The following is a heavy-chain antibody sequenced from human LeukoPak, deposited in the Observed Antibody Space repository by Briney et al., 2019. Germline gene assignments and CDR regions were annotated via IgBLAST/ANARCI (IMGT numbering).Heavy chain of an antibody. V-gene: IGHV3-23*01. D-gene: IGHD6-19*01. J-gene: IGHJ4*02. CDR3: ARGSSRGGEK. Sequence: SGGSLRLSCAASGFTFSSYGMSWVRQGPGKGLEWVSAISGSGGSTYYADSVKGRFTISRDNSKNTLYLQMNSLRAEDTAVYYCARGSSRGGEKWGQGTLATVSS. CDR2: ISGSGGST. CDR1: GFTFSSYG.